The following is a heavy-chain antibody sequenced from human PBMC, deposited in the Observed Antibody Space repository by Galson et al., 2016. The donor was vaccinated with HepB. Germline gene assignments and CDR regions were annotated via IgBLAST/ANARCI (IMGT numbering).Heavy chain of an antibody. V-gene: IGHV4-31*03. CDR2: ISYSGSI. Sequence: TLSLTCTVSGGSISSGGYYWNWIRQHPGKGLEWIGYISYSGSISYNPSLKSRVTISADTSKNQFSLRLTSVTAADTAVYYCAREKFDFWSDYYRGRWFDPWGQGTLVTVSS. CDR3: AREKFDFWSDYYRGRWFDP. CDR1: GGSISSGGYY. J-gene: IGHJ5*02. D-gene: IGHD3-3*01.